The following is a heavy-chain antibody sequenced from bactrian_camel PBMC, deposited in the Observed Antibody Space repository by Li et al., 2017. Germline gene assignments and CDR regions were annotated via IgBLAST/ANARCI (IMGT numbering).Heavy chain of an antibody. CDR3: ARTLRKDSACPS. J-gene: IGHJ4*01. Sequence: HVQLVESGGGSVQPGGSLRLSCVFSGHTDSSDCLGWFRQAPGKEREGVASMDRPGNSAYADSVKGRFTISHDNAKNTLYLQLTNLNTEDTAMYYCARTLRKDSACPSWGQGTQVTVS. V-gene: IGHV3S1*01. D-gene: IGHD4*01. CDR2: MDRPGNSA. CDR1: GHTDSSDC.